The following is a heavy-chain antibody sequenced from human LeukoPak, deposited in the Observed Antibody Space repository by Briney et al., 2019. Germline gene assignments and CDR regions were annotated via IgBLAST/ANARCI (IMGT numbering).Heavy chain of an antibody. CDR3: AREESGGYFDY. CDR1: GYTFSSYY. Sequence: GASVKVSCKASGYTFSSYYMHWVRQAPGQGLEWMGLIKPTGTGTNYAQKFRGRVTLTRDTSTTTVYMELSSLRSEDSAVYYCAREESGGYFDYWGQGTLVTVSS. J-gene: IGHJ4*02. D-gene: IGHD2-8*02. V-gene: IGHV1-46*01. CDR2: IKPTGTGT.